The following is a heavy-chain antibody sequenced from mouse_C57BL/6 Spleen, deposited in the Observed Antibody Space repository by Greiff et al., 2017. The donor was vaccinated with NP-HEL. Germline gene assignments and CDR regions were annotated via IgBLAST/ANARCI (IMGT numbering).Heavy chain of an antibody. CDR3: ARAGSYYSNLGDY. D-gene: IGHD2-5*01. Sequence: VQLQQSGAELARPGASVKMSCKASGYTFTSYTMHWVKQRPGQGLEWIGYINPSSGYTKYNQKFKDKATLTADKSSSTAYMQLSSLTSEDSAVYYCARAGSYYSNLGDYGGQGTSVTVSA. V-gene: IGHV1-4*01. J-gene: IGHJ4*01. CDR2: INPSSGYT. CDR1: GYTFTSYT.